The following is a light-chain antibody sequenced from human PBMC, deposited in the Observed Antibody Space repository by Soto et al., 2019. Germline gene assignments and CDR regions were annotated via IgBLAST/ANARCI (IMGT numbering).Light chain of an antibody. CDR1: QSITTY. J-gene: IGKJ2*01. CDR3: QQSSSIPYT. CDR2: VAS. Sequence: DIQMTQSPSSLSASVGVRVTITCRASQSITTYLNWYQQKPGKAPQLLIYVASSLQSGVPSRFSGSGSGTDFALTISSLQPEDFASYYCQQSSSIPYTFGQGTKLEIK. V-gene: IGKV1-39*01.